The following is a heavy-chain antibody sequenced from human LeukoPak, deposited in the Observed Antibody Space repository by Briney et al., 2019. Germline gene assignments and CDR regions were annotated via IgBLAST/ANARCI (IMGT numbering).Heavy chain of an antibody. J-gene: IGHJ4*02. V-gene: IGHV3-53*01. CDR3: ARGDYGFWSGYDY. D-gene: IGHD3-3*01. Sequence: GGSLRLSCAAPGFTFSNVWMSWVRQAPGKGLEWVSVIYSGGSTYYADSVKGRFTISRDNSKNTLYLQMNSLRAEDTAVYYCARGDYGFWSGYDYWGQGTLVTVSS. CDR2: IYSGGST. CDR1: GFTFSNVW.